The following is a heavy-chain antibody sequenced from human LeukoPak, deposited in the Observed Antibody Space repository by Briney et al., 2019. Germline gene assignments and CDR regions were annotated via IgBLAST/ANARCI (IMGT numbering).Heavy chain of an antibody. V-gene: IGHV3-74*01. J-gene: IGHJ5*02. CDR2: INSDGSST. CDR3: ARRAVAGTSWFDP. D-gene: IGHD6-19*01. Sequence: GGSLRLSCAASGFNFSSYWIHWVRQAPGKGLVWVSRINSDGSSTSYADSVKGRFTISRDNAKNTLYLQMNSLRAEDTAVYYCARRAVAGTSWFDPWGQGTLVTVSS. CDR1: GFNFSSYW.